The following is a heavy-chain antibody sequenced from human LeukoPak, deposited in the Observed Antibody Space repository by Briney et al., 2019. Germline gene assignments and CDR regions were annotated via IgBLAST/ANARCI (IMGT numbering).Heavy chain of an antibody. CDR2: IYTSGST. J-gene: IGHJ4*02. D-gene: IGHD1-26*01. V-gene: IGHV4-61*02. Sequence: PSQTLSLTCTVSGGSISSGSYYWSWIRQPAGKGLEWLGRIYTSGSTNYNPSLKSRVTISVDTSKNQFSLKLSSVTAADTAVYYCARGKLPKLMYFDYWGQGTLVTVSS. CDR3: ARGKLPKLMYFDY. CDR1: GGSISSGSYY.